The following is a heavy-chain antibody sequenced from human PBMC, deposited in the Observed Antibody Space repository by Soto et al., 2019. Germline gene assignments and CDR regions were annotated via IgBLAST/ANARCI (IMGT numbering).Heavy chain of an antibody. CDR1: GFSFSNYG. D-gene: IGHD3-22*01. CDR3: AKGTWYYDSSGYYSFDN. CDR2: ISGYNGHT. V-gene: IGHV1-18*01. J-gene: IGHJ4*02. Sequence: QVQLVQSGAEVKKPGASVKVSCKASGFSFSNYGISWLRQAPGQGLEWMGWISGYNGHTNYAQKFQGRVTMTTDTSTSTACMELRSLRSDDTAVFYCAKGTWYYDSSGYYSFDNWGQGTLVTVSS.